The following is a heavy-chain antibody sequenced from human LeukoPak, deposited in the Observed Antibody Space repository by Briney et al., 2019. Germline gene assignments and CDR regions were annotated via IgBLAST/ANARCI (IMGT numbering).Heavy chain of an antibody. Sequence: ASETLSLTCTVSGASISSYYWGWIRQPPGKGLEWIGYILSTGSANYNPSLKSRVTISIDTSKNQFSLKLTSVTAADTAVYYCARDKALRNWYFDLWGRGTLATVSS. J-gene: IGHJ2*01. CDR1: GASISSYY. V-gene: IGHV4-59*01. CDR3: ARDKALRNWYFDL. CDR2: ILSTGSA.